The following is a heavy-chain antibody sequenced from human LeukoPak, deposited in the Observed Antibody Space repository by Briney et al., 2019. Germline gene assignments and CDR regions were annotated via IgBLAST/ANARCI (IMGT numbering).Heavy chain of an antibody. CDR2: IKQDGREK. Sequence: PGGSLRLSCAASGFTFSSYWMSWVRQAPGKGLEWVANIKQDGREKYYVDSVKGRFTISRDNAKNSLYLQMNSLRAEDTAVYYCARANYDFWSGYYTFDYWGQGTLVTVSS. V-gene: IGHV3-7*04. CDR3: ARANYDFWSGYYTFDY. CDR1: GFTFSSYW. D-gene: IGHD3-3*01. J-gene: IGHJ4*02.